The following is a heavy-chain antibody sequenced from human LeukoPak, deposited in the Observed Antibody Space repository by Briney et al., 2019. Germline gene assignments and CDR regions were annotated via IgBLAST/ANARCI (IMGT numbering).Heavy chain of an antibody. CDR1: GGTFSSYA. Sequence: SVKVSCKASGGTFSSYAFSWVRQAPGQGLEWMGGIIPIFGTANYAQKFQGRVTITTDESTSTAYMELSSLRSEDTAVYYCARGRYLSRVRDCSSTSCYYSYYYYYMDVWGKGTTVTVSS. CDR3: ARGRYLSRVRDCSSTSCYYSYYYYYMDV. D-gene: IGHD2-2*01. J-gene: IGHJ6*03. CDR2: IIPIFGTA. V-gene: IGHV1-69*05.